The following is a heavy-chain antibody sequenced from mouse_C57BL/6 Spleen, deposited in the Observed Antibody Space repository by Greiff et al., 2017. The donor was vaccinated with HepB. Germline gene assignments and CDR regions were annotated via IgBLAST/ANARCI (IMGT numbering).Heavy chain of an antibody. CDR2: ISDGGSYT. CDR3: ARVYDWFAY. CDR1: GFTFSSYA. V-gene: IGHV5-4*03. D-gene: IGHD2-14*01. Sequence: EVMLVESGGGLVKPGGSLKLSCAASGFTFSSYAMSWVRQTPEKRLEWVATISDGGSYTYYPDNVKGRFTISRDNAKNNLYLQMSHLKSEDTAIYYCARVYDWFAYWGQGTLVTVAA. J-gene: IGHJ3*01.